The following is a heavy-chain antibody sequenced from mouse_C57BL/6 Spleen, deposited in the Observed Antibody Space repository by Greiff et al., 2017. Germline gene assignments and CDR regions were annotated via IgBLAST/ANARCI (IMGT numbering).Heavy chain of an antibody. CDR1: GYSFTGYY. D-gene: IGHD2-2*01. V-gene: IGHV1-42*01. J-gene: IGHJ4*01. CDR2: INPSTGGT. CDR3: AREGLIYYGYDEGYAMDY. Sequence: VQLKQSGPELVKPGASVKISCKASGYSFTGYYMNWVKQSPEKSLEWIGEINPSTGGTTYNQKFKAKATLTVDKSSSTAYMQLKSLTSEDSAVYYCAREGLIYYGYDEGYAMDYWCQGTSVTVSS.